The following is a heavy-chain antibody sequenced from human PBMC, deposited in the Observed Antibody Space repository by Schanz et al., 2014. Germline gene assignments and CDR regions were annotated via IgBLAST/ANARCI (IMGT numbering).Heavy chain of an antibody. CDR2: VSPYSGDT. CDR3: ARENTAVAGMPRVMDV. D-gene: IGHD6-19*01. CDR1: GYTFTGYY. Sequence: QGHLVQSGAEVKKPGASVKVSCKASGYTFTGYYVHWVRQAPGQGLEWMGRVSPYSGDTNYAQMFQGRVTMTTDTSISTAYMELSRLTSDDTAVFFCARENTAVAGMPRVMDVWGQGTTVTVTS. J-gene: IGHJ6*02. V-gene: IGHV1-2*06.